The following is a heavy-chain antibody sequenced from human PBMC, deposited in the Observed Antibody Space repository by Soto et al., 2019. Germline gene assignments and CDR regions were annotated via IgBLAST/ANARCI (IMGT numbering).Heavy chain of an antibody. J-gene: IGHJ4*02. D-gene: IGHD1-20*01. Sequence: PSETLSLTCTVSGGSVSSYYWSWIRQSPGKGLEWIGYIYYSGSTKYKPSLKSRVTISLDTSKNQFSLKVSSAAAADTAVYYCARHSNRNCGLSFFAYWGRGALVTAPQ. CDR2: IYYSGST. V-gene: IGHV4-59*08. CDR3: ARHSNRNCGLSFFAY. CDR1: GGSVSSYY.